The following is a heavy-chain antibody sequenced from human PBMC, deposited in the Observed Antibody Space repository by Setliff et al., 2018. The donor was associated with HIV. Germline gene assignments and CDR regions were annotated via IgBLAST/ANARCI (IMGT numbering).Heavy chain of an antibody. CDR1: GFIFRTYG. D-gene: IGHD6-13*01. CDR3: AKDFRGNLAAAGITDL. V-gene: IGHV3-33*06. CDR2: IWYDGSAE. J-gene: IGHJ5*02. Sequence: GGSLRLSCVASGFIFRTYGMHWVRQAPGKGLEWVAVIWYDGSAEYYGDSVRGRFTVSRDNSKNTVYLQMNSLRDDDTAVYFCAKDFRGNLAAAGITDLWGQGTWVTVSS.